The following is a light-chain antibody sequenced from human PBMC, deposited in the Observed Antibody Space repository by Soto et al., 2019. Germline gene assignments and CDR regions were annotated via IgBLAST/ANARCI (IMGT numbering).Light chain of an antibody. Sequence: EIVMTHSPATLSVSPGERATLSCRASQSLSSNLAWYQQKPGQAPRLLIYRASTRATGIPARFSGSGSGTEFTLTISSLQSEDFAIYYCQQYSKWPPKTFGQGTKVDIK. V-gene: IGKV3-15*01. CDR2: RAS. J-gene: IGKJ1*01. CDR1: QSLSSN. CDR3: QQYSKWPPKT.